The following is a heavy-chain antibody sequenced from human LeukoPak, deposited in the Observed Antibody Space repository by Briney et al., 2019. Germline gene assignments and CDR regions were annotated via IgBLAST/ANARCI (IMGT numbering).Heavy chain of an antibody. Sequence: SETLSLTCAVYGGSFSGYYWSWIRQPPGKGLEWIGCIYYSGSTNYNPSLKSRVTISVDTSKNQFSLKLSSVTAADTAVYFCARAASYSSGWGLWGQGTLVTVSS. D-gene: IGHD6-19*01. J-gene: IGHJ4*02. CDR2: IYYSGST. CDR1: GGSFSGYY. V-gene: IGHV4-59*01. CDR3: ARAASYSSGWGL.